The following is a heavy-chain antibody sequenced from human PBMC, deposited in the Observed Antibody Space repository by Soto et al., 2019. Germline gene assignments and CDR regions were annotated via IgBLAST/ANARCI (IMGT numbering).Heavy chain of an antibody. CDR1: GFTVSSNY. J-gene: IGHJ4*02. CDR3: ARVYYYDSSGFRDY. CDR2: IYSGGST. V-gene: IGHV3-53*01. D-gene: IGHD3-22*01. Sequence: GESLKISCAASGFTVSSNYMSWVRQAPGKGLEWVSVIYSGGSTYYADSVKGRFTISRDNSKNTLYLQMNSLRAEDTAVYYCARVYYYDSSGFRDYWGQ.